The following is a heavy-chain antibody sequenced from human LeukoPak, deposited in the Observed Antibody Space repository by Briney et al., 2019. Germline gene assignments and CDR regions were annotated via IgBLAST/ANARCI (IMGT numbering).Heavy chain of an antibody. D-gene: IGHD2-2*02. CDR1: GGSISSGGYY. CDR2: IYYSGST. J-gene: IGHJ6*03. Sequence: PSETLSLTCTVPGGSISSGGYYWSWIRQHPGKGLEWIGYIYYSGSTYYNPSLKSRVTISVDTSKNQFSLKLSSVTAADTAVYYCARTLGYCSSTSCYTGYYYYMDVWGKGTTVTVSS. CDR3: ARTLGYCSSTSCYTGYYYYMDV. V-gene: IGHV4-31*03.